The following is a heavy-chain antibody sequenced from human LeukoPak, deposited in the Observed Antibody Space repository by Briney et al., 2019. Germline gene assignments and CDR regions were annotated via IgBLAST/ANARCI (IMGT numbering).Heavy chain of an antibody. CDR2: ISGSSIDI. J-gene: IGHJ2*01. V-gene: IGHV3-21*01. CDR1: GFTFSSFS. Sequence: PGGSLRLSCAASGFTFSSFSMNWVRQAPGKGLECVSCISGSSIDIYHADSVKGRFTISRDNAKNSLYLQMNSLRDTAVYYCARGMSSVRGYFDLWGRGTLVTVSS. D-gene: IGHD3-10*01. CDR3: ARGMSSVRGYFDL.